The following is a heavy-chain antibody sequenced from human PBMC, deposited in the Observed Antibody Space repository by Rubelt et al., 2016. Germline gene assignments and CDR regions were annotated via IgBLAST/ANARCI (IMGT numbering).Heavy chain of an antibody. CDR2: VSHTGGP. J-gene: IGHJ1*01. CDR1: GYSISSGYF. Sequence: QVQLQESGPGLVMPSATLSLTCPVSGYSISSGYFWGWIRQTPEKRLEWIGHVSHTGGPFSNPSLRSRVPISADTSKNQFSLNLGSVTAAYTAGYYCARGFPRPKSDVCWGHGTRVTVSS. CDR3: ARGFPRPKSDVC. D-gene: IGHD2-21*02. V-gene: IGHV4-38-2*02.